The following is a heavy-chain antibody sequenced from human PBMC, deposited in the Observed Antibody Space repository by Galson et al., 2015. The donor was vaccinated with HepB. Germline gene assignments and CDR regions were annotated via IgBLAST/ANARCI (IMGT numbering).Heavy chain of an antibody. CDR1: GGTFSSYA. CDR3: ARGWCSSTSCYQSPYYYYYMDV. D-gene: IGHD2-2*01. Sequence: SVKVSCKASGGTFSSYAISWVRQAPGQGLEWMGGIIPIFGTANYAQKFQGRVTITADESTSTAYMELSSLRSEDTAVYYCARGWCSSTSCYQSPYYYYYMDVWGKGTTVTVSS. V-gene: IGHV1-69*13. J-gene: IGHJ6*03. CDR2: IIPIFGTA.